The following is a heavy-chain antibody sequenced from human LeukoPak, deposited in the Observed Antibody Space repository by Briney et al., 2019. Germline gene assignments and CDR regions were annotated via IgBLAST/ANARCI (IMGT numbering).Heavy chain of an antibody. J-gene: IGHJ4*02. CDR1: GFAFSSYW. CDR2: INQHETEK. CDR3: ARDGGGFAY. Sequence: GGSLRLSCVASGFAFSSYWMSWVRQAPGEGLEWVANINQHETEKFYVESVKGRFTISRDNAKNTLFLQMNRLTSEDTGVYYCARDGGGFAYWGQGTLVTVS. V-gene: IGHV3-7*01. D-gene: IGHD3-10*01.